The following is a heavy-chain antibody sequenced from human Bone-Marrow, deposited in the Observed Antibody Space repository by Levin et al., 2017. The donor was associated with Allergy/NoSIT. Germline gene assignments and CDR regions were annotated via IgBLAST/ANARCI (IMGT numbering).Heavy chain of an antibody. Sequence: ASVKVSCKASGYPFTSFGINWVRQAPGQGLEWMGWISARSGNTNYAQRLQGRVNMTRDTSTSTAHMELRSLRSDDTAVYYCPRDMGTPSSYYYSGLDVWGQGTTVIVSS. CDR3: PRDMGTPSSYYYSGLDV. CDR2: ISARSGNT. J-gene: IGHJ6*01. V-gene: IGHV1-18*01. D-gene: IGHD6-13*01. CDR1: GYPFTSFG.